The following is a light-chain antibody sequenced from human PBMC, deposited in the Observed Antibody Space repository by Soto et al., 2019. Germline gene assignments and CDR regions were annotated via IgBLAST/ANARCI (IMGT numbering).Light chain of an antibody. CDR2: GAS. CDR3: QQYGSSPLT. CDR1: QSVGSSF. Sequence: IVLTQSPGTLSLSPGERATLSCRASQSVGSSFLAWYQQKPGQAPRLLIFGASNRATGIPDRFSGSGSGTDFTLTISRLEPEDFAVYYCQQYGSSPLTFGGGTKVEIK. V-gene: IGKV3-20*01. J-gene: IGKJ4*01.